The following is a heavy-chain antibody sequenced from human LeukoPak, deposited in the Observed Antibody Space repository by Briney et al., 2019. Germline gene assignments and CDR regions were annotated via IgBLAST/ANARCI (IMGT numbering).Heavy chain of an antibody. CDR1: GFTFSSYS. CDR3: AREASGYSYGLDAFDI. D-gene: IGHD5-18*01. J-gene: IGHJ3*02. Sequence: PGGSLRLSCAASGFTFSSYSMNWVRQAPGKGLEWVSYISSSGSTIYYADSVKGRFTISRDNAKNSLYVQMNSLRAEDTAVYYCAREASGYSYGLDAFDIWGQGTMVTVSS. CDR2: ISSSGSTI. V-gene: IGHV3-48*04.